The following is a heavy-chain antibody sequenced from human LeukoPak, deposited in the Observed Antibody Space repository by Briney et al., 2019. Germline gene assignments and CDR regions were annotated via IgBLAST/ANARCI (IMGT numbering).Heavy chain of an antibody. J-gene: IGHJ5*02. Sequence: PGGSLRLSCTASRFTFSTYAMSWVRQAPGKGLEWVSSISGSGDTTYYTGSVKGRFTISRDNSKNALYLQMSSLRAEDTAVYYCAKAGSGSYSDWFDPWGQGTLVTVSS. CDR1: RFTFSTYA. V-gene: IGHV3-23*01. CDR2: ISGSGDTT. D-gene: IGHD3-10*01. CDR3: AKAGSGSYSDWFDP.